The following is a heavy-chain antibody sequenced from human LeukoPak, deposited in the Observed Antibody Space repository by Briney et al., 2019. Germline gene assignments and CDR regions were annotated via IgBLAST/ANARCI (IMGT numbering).Heavy chain of an antibody. CDR1: GGTFSSYA. V-gene: IGHV1-69*06. Sequence: ASVKVSCKASGGTFSSYAISWARQAPGQGLEWMGGIIPIFGTANYAQKFQGRVTITADKSTSTAYMELSSLRSEDTAVYYCARTGYDSSGGFDYWGQGTLVTVSS. D-gene: IGHD3-22*01. CDR2: IIPIFGTA. J-gene: IGHJ4*02. CDR3: ARTGYDSSGGFDY.